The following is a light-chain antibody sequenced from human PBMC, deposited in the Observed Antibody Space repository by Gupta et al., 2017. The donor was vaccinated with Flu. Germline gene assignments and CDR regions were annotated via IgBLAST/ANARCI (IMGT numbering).Light chain of an antibody. J-gene: IGLJ3*02. CDR3: NSRDSSGNHLV. CDR2: GKN. V-gene: IGLV3-19*01. CDR1: SLRNYF. Sequence: SSELTQDPAVSLALGQTVSITCQGDSLRNYFASWYQQKPGQAPVLVLYGKNNRPSGIPDRFSGSSSGNTASLTITGAQAEDEAEYHCNSRDSSGNHLVFGGGTKLTV.